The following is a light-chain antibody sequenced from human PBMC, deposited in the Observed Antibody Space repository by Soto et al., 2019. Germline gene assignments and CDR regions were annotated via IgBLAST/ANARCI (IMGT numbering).Light chain of an antibody. CDR2: DAS. J-gene: IGKJ5*01. CDR1: QNINNY. Sequence: DIQVTQSPSSLSSSLGYIVTITFQASQNINNYLNWYQQKPGRAPKLLIYDASNLEAGVPSRFRGSGSGTDFTFTISRLQPEDIATYYCQQYENLPTFGQGTRLEIK. CDR3: QQYENLPT. V-gene: IGKV1-33*01.